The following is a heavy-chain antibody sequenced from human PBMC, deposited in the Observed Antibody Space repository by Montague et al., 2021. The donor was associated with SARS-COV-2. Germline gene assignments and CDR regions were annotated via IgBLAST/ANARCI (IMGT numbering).Heavy chain of an antibody. V-gene: IGHV4-59*02. CDR3: ARETMTADAFDI. CDR2: FYSVGST. CDR1: GVSVGSSD. J-gene: IGHJ3*02. D-gene: IGHD1-14*01. Sequence: SETLSLTCTVPGVSVGSSDWGWIRQSPGKGLEWIGYFYSVGSTDYNPSLKSRATISRDTSKNQLSLKVRSVTAADTAVYYCARETMTADAFDIWGQGTMVTVSS.